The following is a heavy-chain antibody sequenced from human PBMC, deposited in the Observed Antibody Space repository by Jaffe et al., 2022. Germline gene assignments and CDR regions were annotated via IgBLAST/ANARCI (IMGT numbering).Heavy chain of an antibody. D-gene: IGHD1-26*01. V-gene: IGHV3-7*01. CDR1: GFAFSNYW. CDR2: IKDDGSEQ. CDR3: ARNRGWETLDY. Sequence: EVQLVESGGGLGQSGGSLRLSCAASGFAFSNYWMNWVRQAPGKGLDWVASIKDDGSEQYYMDSVKGRFTVSRDNSKNSVSLQMNSLTAEDTAVYYCARNRGWETLDYWGQGTLVTVSS. J-gene: IGHJ4*02.